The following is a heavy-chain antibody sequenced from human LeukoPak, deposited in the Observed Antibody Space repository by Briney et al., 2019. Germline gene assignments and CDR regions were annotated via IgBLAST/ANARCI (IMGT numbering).Heavy chain of an antibody. CDR1: GGTFSSYA. J-gene: IGHJ4*02. Sequence: ASVKVSCKASGGTFSSYAMSWVRQAPGQRLEWMGGIIPIFGTANYAQKFQGRVTITADESTSTAYMELSSLRSEDTAVYYCARSRIAAAGDFDYWGQGTLVTVSS. CDR2: IIPIFGTA. CDR3: ARSRIAAAGDFDY. V-gene: IGHV1-69*13. D-gene: IGHD6-13*01.